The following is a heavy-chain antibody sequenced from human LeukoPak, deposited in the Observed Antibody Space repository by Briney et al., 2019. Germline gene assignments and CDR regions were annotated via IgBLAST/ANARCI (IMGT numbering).Heavy chain of an antibody. J-gene: IGHJ4*02. D-gene: IGHD6-19*01. CDR1: GFIFSGSD. CDR3: TRAELAVAGTSRDY. CDR2: IRSKTNNYVT. V-gene: IGHV3-73*01. Sequence: GGSLKLSCATSGFIFSGSDMHWVRQASGKGLEWVGRIRSKTNNYVTAYAASVKGRFTISRDDSKNTAYLQMNSLKTEDTAVYYCTRAELAVAGTSRDYWGQGTLVTVSS.